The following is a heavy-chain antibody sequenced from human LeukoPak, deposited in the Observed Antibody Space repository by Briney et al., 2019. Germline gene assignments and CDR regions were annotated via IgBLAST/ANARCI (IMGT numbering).Heavy chain of an antibody. CDR2: INPNSGGT. D-gene: IGHD5-12*01. CDR3: ARRPIVATGAWFDP. J-gene: IGHJ5*02. CDR1: GYTFTGYY. V-gene: IGHV1-2*02. Sequence: ASVKVSCKASGYTFTGYYMHWVRQAPGQGLEWMGWINPNSGGTNYAQKFQGRVTMTRDTSISTAYMELSRLRSDDTAVYYCARRPIVATGAWFDPWGQGTLVTVSS.